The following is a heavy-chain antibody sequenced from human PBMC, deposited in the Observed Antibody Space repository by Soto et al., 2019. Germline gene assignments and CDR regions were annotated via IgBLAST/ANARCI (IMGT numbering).Heavy chain of an antibody. CDR2: IYYSGSI. D-gene: IGHD3-16*01. Sequence: PSETLSLTCTVSGGSISSYYWSWIRQPPGKGLEWIGYIYYSGSINYNPSLKSRVTISVDTSKNQFSLKLSSVTAADTAVYYCARVGLGSRYYMDVWGKGTTVTVSS. CDR3: ARVGLGSRYYMDV. V-gene: IGHV4-59*01. J-gene: IGHJ6*03. CDR1: GGSISSYY.